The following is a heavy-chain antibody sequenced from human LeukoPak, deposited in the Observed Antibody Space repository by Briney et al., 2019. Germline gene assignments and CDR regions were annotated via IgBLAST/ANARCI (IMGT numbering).Heavy chain of an antibody. CDR1: GVTFSSYA. D-gene: IGHD6-13*01. CDR3: AKGPYSSSPPFDY. J-gene: IGHJ4*02. CDR2: ISGSGGST. V-gene: IGHV3-23*01. Sequence: GGSLRLSCAASGVTFSSYAMSWVRQAPGKGLEWDSAISGSGGSTYYADSVKGRFTISRDNSKNTLYLQMNSLRAEDTAVYYCAKGPYSSSPPFDYWGQGTLVTVSS.